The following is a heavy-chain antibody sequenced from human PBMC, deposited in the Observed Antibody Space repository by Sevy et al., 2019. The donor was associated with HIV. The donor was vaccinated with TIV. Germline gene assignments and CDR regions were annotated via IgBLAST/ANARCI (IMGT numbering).Heavy chain of an antibody. CDR2: INPNSGGT. J-gene: IGHJ6*02. V-gene: IGHV1-2*02. CDR1: GYTFTGYY. CDR3: ARALPSSSRIYDSSGYGAPPYYYYYYGMDV. Sequence: ASVKVSCKASGYTFTGYYMHWVRHAPGQGLEWMGWINPNSGGTNYAQKFQGRVTMTRDTSISTAYMELSRLRSDDTAVYYCARALPSSSRIYDSSGYGAPPYYYYYYGMDVWGQGTTVTVSS. D-gene: IGHD3-22*01.